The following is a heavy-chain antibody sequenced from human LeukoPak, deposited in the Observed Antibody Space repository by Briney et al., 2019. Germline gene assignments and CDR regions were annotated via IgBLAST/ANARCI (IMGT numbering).Heavy chain of an antibody. CDR3: AIVAGGDPFDC. J-gene: IGHJ5*01. CDR2: ISSSSSYI. D-gene: IGHD3-16*01. V-gene: IGHV3-21*01. Sequence: KAGGSLRLSCVASGFTFSSYGMNWVRQAPGKGLEWVSSISSSSSYIKYADSVKGRFTVSRDNAKKSLYLQMNNLRAEDTAVYYCAIVAGGDPFDCWGQGTLVTVSS. CDR1: GFTFSSYG.